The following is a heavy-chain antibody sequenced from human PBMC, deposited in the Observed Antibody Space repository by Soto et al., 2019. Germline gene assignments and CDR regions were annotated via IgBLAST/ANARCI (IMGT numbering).Heavy chain of an antibody. J-gene: IGHJ4*02. CDR1: GFTFSSYE. D-gene: IGHD3-3*01. Sequence: LRLSCAASGFTFSSYEMNWVRQAPGKGLEWVSYISSSGSTIYYADSVKGRFTISRDNAKNSLYLQMNSLRAEDTAVYYCARETSITIFGVVTNYYFDYWGQGTLVTVSS. V-gene: IGHV3-48*03. CDR3: ARETSITIFGVVTNYYFDY. CDR2: ISSSGSTI.